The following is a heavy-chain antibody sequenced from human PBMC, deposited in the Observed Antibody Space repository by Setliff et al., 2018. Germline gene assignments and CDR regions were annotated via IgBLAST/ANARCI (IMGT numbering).Heavy chain of an antibody. V-gene: IGHV4-34*01. Sequence: SETLSLTCAVYGGSFSGYYWSWIRQPPGKGLEWIGEINHSGSTNYNPSLKSRVTISVDKSKNQFSLKLSSVTAADTAVYYCAREQFRGTGLDYWGQGTLVTVSS. CDR1: GGSFSGYY. CDR2: INHSGST. J-gene: IGHJ4*02. D-gene: IGHD3-10*01. CDR3: AREQFRGTGLDY.